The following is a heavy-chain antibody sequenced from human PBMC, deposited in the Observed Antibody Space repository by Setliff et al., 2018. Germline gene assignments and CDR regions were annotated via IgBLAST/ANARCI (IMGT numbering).Heavy chain of an antibody. J-gene: IGHJ3*02. CDR1: GGSISSGSYY. CDR3: ARKDGDM. Sequence: SETLSLTCSVSGGSISSGSYYWTWIRQPAGKGLEWIGHIYTSGTTKYNPSLKSRVTISVDASKNQFSLKLSSVTAADTAVYYCARKDGDMWGQGTMVTVSS. V-gene: IGHV4-61*09. CDR2: IYTSGTT. D-gene: IGHD2-15*01.